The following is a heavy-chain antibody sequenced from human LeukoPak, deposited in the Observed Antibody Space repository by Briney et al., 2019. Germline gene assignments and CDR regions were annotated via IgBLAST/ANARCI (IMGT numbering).Heavy chain of an antibody. CDR3: AKGTAAYYYYYYYMDV. D-gene: IGHD4-17*01. Sequence: GGSLRLSCAASGFTFSSYAMSWVRQAPGKGLEWVSAISGSGGSTYYAGSVKGRFTISRDNSKNTLYLQMNSLRAEDTAVYYCAKGTAAYYYYYYYMDVWGKGTTVTVSS. CDR1: GFTFSSYA. V-gene: IGHV3-23*01. J-gene: IGHJ6*03. CDR2: ISGSGGST.